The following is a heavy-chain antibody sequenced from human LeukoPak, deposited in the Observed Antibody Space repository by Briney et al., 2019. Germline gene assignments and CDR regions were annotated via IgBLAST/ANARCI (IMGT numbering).Heavy chain of an antibody. V-gene: IGHV3-21*01. CDR1: GFTFSSYS. CDR2: ISSSSSYI. Sequence: GGSLRLSCAASGFTFSSYSMNWVRQAPGKGLEWVSSISSSSSYIYYADPVKGRFTISRDNAKNSLYLQMNSLRAEDTAVYYCAGGGCSSTSCSFGMDVWGQGTTVTVSS. J-gene: IGHJ6*02. D-gene: IGHD2-2*01. CDR3: AGGGCSSTSCSFGMDV.